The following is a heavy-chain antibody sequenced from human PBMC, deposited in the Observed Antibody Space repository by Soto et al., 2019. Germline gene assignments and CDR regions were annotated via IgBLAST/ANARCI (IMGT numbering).Heavy chain of an antibody. CDR1: GYTFTSYA. CDR3: AWSGPPAGY. D-gene: IGHD3-10*01. V-gene: IGHV1-18*01. CDR2: ISAYNGNT. Sequence: QVQLVQTGDEVKKPGASVQVTCKASGYTFTSYAISWVRQAPGQGLEWMGWISAYNGNTNYAQKPQGRFTMTTDTSTTTAYMELRSLRSGDTAVYYCAWSGPPAGYWGKGTLVTVSS. J-gene: IGHJ4*02.